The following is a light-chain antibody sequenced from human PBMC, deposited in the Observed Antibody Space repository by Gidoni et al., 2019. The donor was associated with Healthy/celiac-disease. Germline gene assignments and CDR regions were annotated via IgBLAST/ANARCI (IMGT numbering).Light chain of an antibody. CDR3: QQRSNWPST. CDR1: QSVSSY. Sequence: EIVLTQSPATLSLSPGERATLSCRARQSVSSYLVWYQQKPGQAPRLLIYDASNRATGIPARFSGSGSGTDFTLTISSLEPEDFAVYYCQQRSNWPSTFGGGTKVEIK. J-gene: IGKJ4*01. V-gene: IGKV3-11*01. CDR2: DAS.